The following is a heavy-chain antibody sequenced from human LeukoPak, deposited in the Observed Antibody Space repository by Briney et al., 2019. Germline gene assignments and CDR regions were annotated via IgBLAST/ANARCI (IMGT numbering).Heavy chain of an antibody. V-gene: IGHV3-23*01. CDR1: GFTFSSYA. Sequence: YPGGSLRLSCAASGFTFSSYAMSWVRQAPGKGLEWVSAISGSGGSTYYADSVKGRFTISRDNTKNSLYLQMNSLRAEDMALYYCARHNYPGYYYYMDVWGQGTTVTVS. J-gene: IGHJ6*03. D-gene: IGHD1-1*01. CDR3: ARHNYPGYYYYMDV. CDR2: ISGSGGST.